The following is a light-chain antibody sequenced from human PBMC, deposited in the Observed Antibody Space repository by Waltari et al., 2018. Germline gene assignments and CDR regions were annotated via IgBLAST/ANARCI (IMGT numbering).Light chain of an antibody. CDR1: SSNLGSNS. CDR2: RDD. Sequence: QSVMTQPPSASGTPGQTITFPCSGSSSNLGSNSVSWYQQFPGKPPQLLIYRDDQRPSGVPDRISGSKSGTSASLAISGLRSEDEADYYCLAWDDSMSGWVFGGGTKLTVL. J-gene: IGLJ3*02. V-gene: IGLV1-47*01. CDR3: LAWDDSMSGWV.